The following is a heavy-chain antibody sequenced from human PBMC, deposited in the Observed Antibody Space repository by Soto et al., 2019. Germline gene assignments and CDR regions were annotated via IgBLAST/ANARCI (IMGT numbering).Heavy chain of an antibody. Sequence: SETLSLTCTVSGGSISNFYWSWIRQPPGKGLEGIGYISYSGNTNYNPSLKSRVSISVDTSKNQLSLNPTSVTAADTAVYYCARAPMVLSRSYFDSWGQGTPVTVSS. V-gene: IGHV4-59*01. CDR2: ISYSGNT. D-gene: IGHD2-8*01. CDR1: GGSISNFY. CDR3: ARAPMVLSRSYFDS. J-gene: IGHJ4*02.